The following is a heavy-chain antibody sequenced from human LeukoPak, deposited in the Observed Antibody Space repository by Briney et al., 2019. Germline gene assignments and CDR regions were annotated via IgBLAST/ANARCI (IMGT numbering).Heavy chain of an antibody. D-gene: IGHD6-6*01. Sequence: GGSLRLSCAASGFTFNSHAMNWVRQAPGKGLEWVSAISGSDGSTYYADSVKGRFTISRDKSKNTLYLQMNSLRAEDTAVYHCAKGKGYSSSSSDHWGQGTLVTVSS. J-gene: IGHJ5*02. CDR3: AKGKGYSSSSSDH. V-gene: IGHV3-23*01. CDR1: GFTFNSHA. CDR2: ISGSDGST.